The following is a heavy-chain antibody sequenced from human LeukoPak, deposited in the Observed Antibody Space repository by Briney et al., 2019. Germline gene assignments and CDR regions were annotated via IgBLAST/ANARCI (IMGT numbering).Heavy chain of an antibody. D-gene: IGHD6-6*01. CDR2: ISDSGGDT. V-gene: IGHV3-23*01. CDR1: GFTFNSYA. J-gene: IGHJ4*02. CDR3: ARHRSSWLIDY. Sequence: GGSLRLSCAASGFTFNSYAMSWVRQAPWERLQWVSGISDSGGDTYYADSVRGRFTISRDNSKNTLYLQMNSLRAEDTAVYYCARHRSSWLIDYWGQGTLVTVSS.